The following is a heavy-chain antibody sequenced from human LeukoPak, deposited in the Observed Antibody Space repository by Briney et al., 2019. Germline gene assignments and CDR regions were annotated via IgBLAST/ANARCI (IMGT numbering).Heavy chain of an antibody. D-gene: IGHD3-9*01. V-gene: IGHV1-24*01. CDR3: AKGQEGVLRYFDWLFSPYFDY. CDR1: GYTLTELS. Sequence: ASVKVSCKVSGYTLTELSMHWVRQAPGKGLEWMGGFDPEDGETIYAQKFQGRVTMTEDTSTDTAYMELSSLRSEDTAVYYCAKGQEGVLRYFDWLFSPYFDYWGQGTLVTVSP. J-gene: IGHJ4*02. CDR2: FDPEDGET.